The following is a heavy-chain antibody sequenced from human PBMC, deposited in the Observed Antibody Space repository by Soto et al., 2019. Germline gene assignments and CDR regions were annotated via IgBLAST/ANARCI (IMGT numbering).Heavy chain of an antibody. D-gene: IGHD4-17*01. Sequence: SETLSLTCAVYGGSFSGYYWSWIRQPPGKGLEWIGEINHSGSTNYNPSLKGRFTISVDTSKNQFYLQMSTVTAEDTAVYYCARDPRPYGDYTAFDIWGQGTMVTVSS. V-gene: IGHV4-34*01. CDR2: INHSGST. CDR3: ARDPRPYGDYTAFDI. J-gene: IGHJ3*02. CDR1: GGSFSGYY.